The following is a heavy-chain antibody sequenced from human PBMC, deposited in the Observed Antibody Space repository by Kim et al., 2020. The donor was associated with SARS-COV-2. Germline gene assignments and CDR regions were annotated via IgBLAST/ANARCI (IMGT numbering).Heavy chain of an antibody. J-gene: IGHJ4*02. CDR3: ARGGYYDSSGYYGFDY. V-gene: IGHV3-74*01. CDR1: GFTFSSYW. Sequence: GGSLRLSCAASGFTFSSYWMHWVRQAPGKGLVWVSRINSDGSSTSYADSVKGRFTISRDNAKNTLYLQMNSLRAEDTAVYYCARGGYYDSSGYYGFDYWGQGTLVTVSS. D-gene: IGHD3-22*01. CDR2: INSDGSST.